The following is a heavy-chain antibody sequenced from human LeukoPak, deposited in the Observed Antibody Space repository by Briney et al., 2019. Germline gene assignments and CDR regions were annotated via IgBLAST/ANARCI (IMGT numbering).Heavy chain of an antibody. CDR1: GFTFSDYS. CDR3: ARDHNWAFDS. CDR2: IGLASGFT. V-gene: IGHV3-21*05. Sequence: GGSLRLSCAASGFTFSDYSMNWVRQAPGRGLEWLSYIGLASGFTSYADSVKGRFTISSDTARNSLYLHLNSLRAEDTAVYFCARDHNWAFDSWGQGTLSPSPQ. D-gene: IGHD1-20*01. J-gene: IGHJ4*02.